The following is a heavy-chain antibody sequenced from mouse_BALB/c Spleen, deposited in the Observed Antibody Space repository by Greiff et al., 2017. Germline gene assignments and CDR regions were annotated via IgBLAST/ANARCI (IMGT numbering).Heavy chain of an antibody. CDR3: ARSGYDYVSYFDY. CDR1: GFTFSSFG. CDR2: ISSGSSTI. Sequence: DVMLVESGGGLVQPGGSRKLSCAASGFTFSSFGMHWVRQAPEKGLEWVAYISSGSSTIYYADTVKGRFTISRDNPKNTLFLQMTSLRSEDTAMYYCARSGYDYVSYFDYWGQGTTLTVSS. V-gene: IGHV5-17*02. J-gene: IGHJ2*01. D-gene: IGHD2-4*01.